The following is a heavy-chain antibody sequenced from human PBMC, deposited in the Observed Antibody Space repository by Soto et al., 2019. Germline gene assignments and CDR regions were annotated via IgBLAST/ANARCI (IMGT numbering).Heavy chain of an antibody. J-gene: IGHJ3*02. CDR3: ATSGFLAAFDI. D-gene: IGHD3-22*01. CDR1: GYSFTSHL. CDR2: IDPSDSYT. V-gene: IGHV5-10-1*01. Sequence: GGSLKKSCKGAGYSFTSHLISWVGQMPGKGLEWMGRIDPSDSYTNYSPSFQGHVTISADKSISTAYLQWSSLKASDTAMYYCATSGFLAAFDIWGQGTMVTV.